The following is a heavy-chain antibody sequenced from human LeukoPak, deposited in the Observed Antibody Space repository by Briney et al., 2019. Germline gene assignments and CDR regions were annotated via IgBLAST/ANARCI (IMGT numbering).Heavy chain of an antibody. CDR3: ANGDYPDS. D-gene: IGHD2-15*01. J-gene: IGHJ4*02. CDR1: GFTFSSYG. V-gene: IGHV3-30*18. CDR2: ISYDGSNK. Sequence: GRSLRLSCAASGFTFSSYGMHWVRQAPGKGLEWVAVISYDGSNKYYADSVKGRFTISRDNAANSLYLHLDSLRGEDTAVYYCANGDYPDSWGQGTLVTVSS.